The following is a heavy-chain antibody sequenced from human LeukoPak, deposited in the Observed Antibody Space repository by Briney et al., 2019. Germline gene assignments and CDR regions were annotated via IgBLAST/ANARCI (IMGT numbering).Heavy chain of an antibody. Sequence: PGGSLRLSCAASGFTFSSYWMSWVRQAPGKGLEWVDNIKQDGSEKYYVDSVKGRFTISRDNAKNSLYLQMNSLRAEDTAVYYCARDYDILTGRPRGMDVWGQGTTVTVSS. J-gene: IGHJ6*02. V-gene: IGHV3-7*01. CDR3: ARDYDILTGRPRGMDV. D-gene: IGHD3-9*01. CDR2: IKQDGSEK. CDR1: GFTFSSYW.